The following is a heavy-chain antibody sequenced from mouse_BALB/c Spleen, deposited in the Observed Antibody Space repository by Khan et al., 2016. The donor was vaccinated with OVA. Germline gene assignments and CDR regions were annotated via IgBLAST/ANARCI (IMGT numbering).Heavy chain of an antibody. CDR2: IDPANGDT. V-gene: IGHV14-3*02. Sequence: EVQLQQSGAELVKPGASVKLSCTASGFNIKDTYIHWVKERPEQGPEWIGRIDPANGDTKYDPKFQGKATITADTSSNTAYLQLSSLTSEDTAVYYWATLYGSPFTYWGQGTLVTFSA. CDR3: ATLYGSPFTY. D-gene: IGHD2-1*01. J-gene: IGHJ3*01. CDR1: GFNIKDTY.